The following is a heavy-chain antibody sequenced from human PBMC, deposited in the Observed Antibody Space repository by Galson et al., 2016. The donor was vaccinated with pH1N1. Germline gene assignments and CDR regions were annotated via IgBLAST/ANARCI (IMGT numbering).Heavy chain of an antibody. D-gene: IGHD1-1*01. V-gene: IGHV1-69*08. CDR2: IIPLLGTA. Sequence: SVKVSCKASGGIFRTYSINWVRQAPGQGLVWMGRIIPLLGTAIYSQKFQGRVTITADTSVNTVYLQLSSLRADDTAAYYCVRSTGDDPFDIWGQGTMVTVSS. J-gene: IGHJ3*02. CDR3: VRSTGDDPFDI. CDR1: GGIFRTYS.